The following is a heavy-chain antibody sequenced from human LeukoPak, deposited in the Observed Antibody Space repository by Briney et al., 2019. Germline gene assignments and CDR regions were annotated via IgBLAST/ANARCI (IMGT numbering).Heavy chain of an antibody. CDR1: GGSISSSSYY. CDR2: IYYSGST. V-gene: IGHV4-39*07. Sequence: SETLSLTCTVSGGSISSSSYYWGWIRQPPGKGLEWIGSIYYSGSTYYNPSLKSRVTISVDTSKNQFSLKLSSVAAADTAVYYCARNYYGSGSYYIGGNNWFDPWGQGTLVTVSS. J-gene: IGHJ5*02. D-gene: IGHD3-10*01. CDR3: ARNYYGSGSYYIGGNNWFDP.